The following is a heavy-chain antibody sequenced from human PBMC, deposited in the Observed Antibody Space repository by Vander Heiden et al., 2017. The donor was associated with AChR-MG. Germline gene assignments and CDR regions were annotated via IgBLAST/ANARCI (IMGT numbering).Heavy chain of an antibody. J-gene: IGHJ4*02. V-gene: IGHV3-21*01. CDR3: ARAHTIFGVVTLDY. CDR2: ISSSSSYM. D-gene: IGHD3-3*01. CDR1: GFTFSSDS. Sequence: EVQLVESGGGLVKPGGSLRLSCAASGFTFSSDSMNWVRQDPGKGLEWVSSISSSSSYMYDADSVKGRFTISRDNAKNSLYLQMNSLRAEDTAVYYCARAHTIFGVVTLDYWGQGTLVTVSS.